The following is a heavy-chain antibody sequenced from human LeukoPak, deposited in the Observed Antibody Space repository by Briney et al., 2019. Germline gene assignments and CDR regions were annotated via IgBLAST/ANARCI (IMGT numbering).Heavy chain of an antibody. CDR1: GFTFSSYA. CDR2: ISGSGGST. Sequence: TGGSLRLSCAASGFTFSSYAMSWVGQAPGKGLEWVSAISGSGGSTYYADSVKGRFTISRDNSKNTLYLQMNSLRAEDAAVYYCANLFLRRGVNAFDIWGQGTMVTVSS. D-gene: IGHD3-10*01. CDR3: ANLFLRRGVNAFDI. J-gene: IGHJ3*02. V-gene: IGHV3-23*01.